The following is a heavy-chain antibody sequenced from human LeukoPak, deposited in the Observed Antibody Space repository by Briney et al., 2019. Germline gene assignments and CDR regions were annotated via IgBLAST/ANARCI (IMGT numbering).Heavy chain of an antibody. J-gene: IGHJ4*02. CDR1: GFIFDDAV. D-gene: IGHD5-24*01. CDR3: AKDGTRGDGYNHIDY. CDR2: VSRKSDYR. Sequence: PGRSLRLSCAASGFIFDDAVMHWVRHAPGKGLEWVSGVSRKSDYRAYADSVKGRFTISRDNARNSLYLQMNSLRAEDTAVYYCAKDGTRGDGYNHIDYWGQGTLVTVSS. V-gene: IGHV3-9*01.